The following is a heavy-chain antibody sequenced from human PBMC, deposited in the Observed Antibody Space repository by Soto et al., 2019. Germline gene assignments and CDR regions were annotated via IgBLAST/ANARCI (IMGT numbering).Heavy chain of an antibody. Sequence: GGSLRLSCAASGFTFSSYGMHWVRQAPGKGLEWVALIWYDGSKKYYADSVKGRLTISRDNSKNTVYLEINSLRADDTAVYYCARDGYYDSSGYYGGGPRGYNWFDPWGQGNPVTVSS. V-gene: IGHV3-33*01. CDR1: GFTFSSYG. J-gene: IGHJ5*02. CDR3: ARDGYYDSSGYYGGGPRGYNWFDP. CDR2: IWYDGSKK. D-gene: IGHD3-22*01.